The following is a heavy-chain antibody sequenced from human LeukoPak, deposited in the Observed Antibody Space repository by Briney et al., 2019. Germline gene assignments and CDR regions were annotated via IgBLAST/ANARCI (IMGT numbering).Heavy chain of an antibody. V-gene: IGHV4-30-2*01. D-gene: IGHD6-19*01. CDR1: GGSISSGGYY. J-gene: IGHJ4*02. CDR2: IYHSGST. CDR3: ARGQAVAGTGVDY. Sequence: SETLSLTCTVSGGSISSGGYYWSWIRQPPGKGLEWIGYIYHSGSTYYNPSLKSRVTISVDRSKNQFSLKLSSVTAADTAVYYCARGQAVAGTGVDYWGQGTLVTVSS.